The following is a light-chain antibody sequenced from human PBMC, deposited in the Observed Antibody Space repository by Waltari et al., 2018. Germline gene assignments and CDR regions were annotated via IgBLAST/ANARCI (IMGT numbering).Light chain of an antibody. CDR3: QSADSSGTSWV. J-gene: IGLJ3*02. V-gene: IGLV3-25*03. CDR1: AWPKKY. Sequence: SYDLTHQPSVCVPPGQTARLTCPGDAWPKKYACWYQPQPGQAPVLVIYKDSERPSGIPDRFSGSSSGTTVTFTTSGVQAEDDADYYCQSADSSGTSWVFGGGTKLTVL. CDR2: KDS.